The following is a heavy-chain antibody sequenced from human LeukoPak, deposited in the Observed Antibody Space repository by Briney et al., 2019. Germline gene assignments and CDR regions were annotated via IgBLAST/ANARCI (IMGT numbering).Heavy chain of an antibody. CDR2: ISSSSSTI. CDR3: ARDPSVYCSSTSCYDLDY. Sequence: GGSLRLSCAASGFTFSSYSMNWVRQAPGKGLEWVSYISSSSSTIYYADSVKGRFTISRDNAKKSLYLRMNSLRAEDTAVYYCARDPSVYCSSTSCYDLDYWGQGTLVTVSS. V-gene: IGHV3-48*04. D-gene: IGHD2-2*01. J-gene: IGHJ4*02. CDR1: GFTFSSYS.